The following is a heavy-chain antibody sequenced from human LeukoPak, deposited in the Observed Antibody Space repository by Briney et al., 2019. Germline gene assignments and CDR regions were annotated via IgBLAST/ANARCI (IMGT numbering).Heavy chain of an antibody. CDR3: ARSPLIVVVPAAMRDYYYGMDV. Sequence: ASVKVSCKASGYTFSSSGIYWVRQAPGQALEWMGWISAYNGNTNYAQKLQGRVTMTTDTSTSTAYMELRSLRSDDTAVYYCARSPLIVVVPAAMRDYYYGMDVWGQGTTVTVSS. CDR2: ISAYNGNT. V-gene: IGHV1-18*01. CDR1: GYTFSSSG. J-gene: IGHJ6*02. D-gene: IGHD2-2*01.